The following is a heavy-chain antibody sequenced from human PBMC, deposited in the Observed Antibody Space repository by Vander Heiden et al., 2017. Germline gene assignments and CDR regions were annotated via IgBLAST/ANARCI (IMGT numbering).Heavy chain of an antibody. V-gene: IGHV3-15*07. CDR2: IKSKTDGGTT. Sequence: DVQLVESGGGLVKHGGSLRLSCAASGVTFSNAWMNWVPQAPGKGLEWVGRIKSKTDGGTTDYAAPVKGRFTISRDDSKNTLYLQMNSLKTEDTAVYYCTTDYGDYPFDYWGQGTLVTVSS. J-gene: IGHJ4*02. D-gene: IGHD4-17*01. CDR3: TTDYGDYPFDY. CDR1: GVTFSNAW.